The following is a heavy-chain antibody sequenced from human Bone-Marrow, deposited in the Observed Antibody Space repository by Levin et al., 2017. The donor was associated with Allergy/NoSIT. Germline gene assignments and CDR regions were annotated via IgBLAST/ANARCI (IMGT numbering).Heavy chain of an antibody. D-gene: IGHD5-24*01. V-gene: IGHV5-51*01. CDR2: IYPGDSYT. Sequence: PGGSLRLSCKASGYNLTNYWIGWVRQMPGKGLQWMGIIYPGDSYTRYSPSFQGQVTISVDTSISTAYLQWSSLKASDSAMYYCARRRGSDGYRDAFDFWGQGTVVTVSS. J-gene: IGHJ3*01. CDR3: ARRRGSDGYRDAFDF. CDR1: GYNLTNYW.